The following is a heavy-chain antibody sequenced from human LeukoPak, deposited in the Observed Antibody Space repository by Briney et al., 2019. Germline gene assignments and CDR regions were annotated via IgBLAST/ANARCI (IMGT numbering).Heavy chain of an antibody. J-gene: IGHJ4*02. CDR1: GFTVSSNY. Sequence: GVSLRLSCAASGFTVSSNYMSWVRQAPGKGLEWVSIIYSGGRKYYADSVKGRFTISRDNSKNTLYLQMNSLRAEDTAVYYCAREPRTSTVTTIGYWGQGTLVTVSS. V-gene: IGHV3-53*01. D-gene: IGHD4-17*01. CDR3: AREPRTSTVTTIGY. CDR2: IYSGGRK.